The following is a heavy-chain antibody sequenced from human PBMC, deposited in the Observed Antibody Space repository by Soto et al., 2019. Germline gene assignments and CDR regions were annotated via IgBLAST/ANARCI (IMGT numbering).Heavy chain of an antibody. CDR2: INAGNGNT. Sequence: QVQLVQSGAEVKKPGASVKVSCKASGYTFTSYAMHWVRQAPGQRLEWMGWINAGNGNTKYSQKFQGRVTITGDTSASTAYMELSSLRSEDTAVYYCAREWFGELYDYWGQGTLVTVSS. CDR3: AREWFGELYDY. V-gene: IGHV1-3*01. CDR1: GYTFTSYA. J-gene: IGHJ4*02. D-gene: IGHD3-10*01.